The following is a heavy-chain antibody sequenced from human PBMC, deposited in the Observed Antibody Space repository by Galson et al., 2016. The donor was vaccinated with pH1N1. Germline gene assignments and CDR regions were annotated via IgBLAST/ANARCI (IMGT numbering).Heavy chain of an antibody. J-gene: IGHJ4*02. V-gene: IGHV3-23*01. Sequence: SLRLSCAASGFTFGDYAMRWVRQAPGKGLGYVSSISTSSGTTYYGDSVRGRFTISRDNSKNTVYLQMSSLRAEDTAIYYCTKARVGNYYFDYWGQGSLVTVSS. CDR3: TKARVGNYYFDY. D-gene: IGHD1-7*01. CDR1: GFTFGDYA. CDR2: ISTSSGTT.